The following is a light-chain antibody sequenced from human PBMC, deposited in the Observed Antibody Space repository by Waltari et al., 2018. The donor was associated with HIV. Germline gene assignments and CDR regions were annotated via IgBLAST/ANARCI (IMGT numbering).Light chain of an antibody. J-gene: IGLJ3*02. CDR1: KSNVGKNF. V-gene: IGLV1-44*01. CDR2: RND. CDR3: ASWDDNLGHWV. Sequence: QSVLTPPPSASRTPGQSVLMSCSGNKSNVGKNFVSWFHQVPGAAPKLVIYRNDRRPSGVPDRFSGAKSGSSASLAISGLQSDDEADYFCASWDDNLGHWVFGVGTKLTV.